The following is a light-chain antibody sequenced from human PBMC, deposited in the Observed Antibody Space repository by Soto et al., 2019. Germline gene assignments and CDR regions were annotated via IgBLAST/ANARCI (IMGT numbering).Light chain of an antibody. CDR1: SSAVGSYNL. CDR3: SSYAGAVV. V-gene: IGLV2-23*01. J-gene: IGLJ2*01. CDR2: EGS. Sequence: QSALTQPASVSGSPGQSITISCTRTSSAVGSYNLVSWYQHHPGKAPKLMIYEGSERPSGVSNRFSGAQSGNTASLTISGLQAEDEADYVCSSYAGAVVFGGGTKLTVL.